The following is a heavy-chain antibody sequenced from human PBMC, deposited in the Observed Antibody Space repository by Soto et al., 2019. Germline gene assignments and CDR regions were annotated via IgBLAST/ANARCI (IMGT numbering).Heavy chain of an antibody. CDR1: GYTFTSYG. D-gene: IGHD6-13*01. CDR3: ARGLYSSSWPPVGAYYYYYYGMDV. Sequence: ASVKVSCKASGYTFTSYGISWVRQAPGQGLEWMGWIGAYNGNTNYAQKLQGRVTMTTDTSTSTAYMELRSLRSDDTAVYYCARGLYSSSWPPVGAYYYYYYGMDVWGQGTTVTVSS. V-gene: IGHV1-18*01. CDR2: IGAYNGNT. J-gene: IGHJ6*02.